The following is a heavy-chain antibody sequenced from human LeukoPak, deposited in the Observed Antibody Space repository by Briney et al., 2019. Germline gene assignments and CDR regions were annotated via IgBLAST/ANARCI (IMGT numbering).Heavy chain of an antibody. Sequence: PGGSLRLSCAASGFTFSSYEMNWVRQAPGKGLEWVSYISSSGSTIYYADSVKGRFTISRDNSKNSLYLQMNSLRTEDTALYYCAKEGIEVAAFDYWGQGTLVTVSS. J-gene: IGHJ4*02. CDR1: GFTFSSYE. D-gene: IGHD6-19*01. V-gene: IGHV3-48*03. CDR2: ISSSGSTI. CDR3: AKEGIEVAAFDY.